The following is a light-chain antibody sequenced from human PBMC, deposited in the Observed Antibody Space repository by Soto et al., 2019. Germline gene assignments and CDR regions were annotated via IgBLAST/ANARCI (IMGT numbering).Light chain of an antibody. CDR2: KAS. CDR1: QSISNW. Sequence: DIQMTQSPSTLSASVGDTVTITCRASQSISNWLAWYQQKPGQAPKLLIHKASTLESGVPSRLRGSGPGTEFNLTIRSLQPNDFATFFCQQYDRFPYTFGQGTKLEIK. V-gene: IGKV1-5*03. CDR3: QQYDRFPYT. J-gene: IGKJ2*01.